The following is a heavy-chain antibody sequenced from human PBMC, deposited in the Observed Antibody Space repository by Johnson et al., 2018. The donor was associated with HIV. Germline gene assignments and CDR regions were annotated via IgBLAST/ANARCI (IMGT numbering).Heavy chain of an antibody. D-gene: IGHD5-12*01. V-gene: IGHV3-11*04. CDR2: ISSSGSIT. J-gene: IGHJ3*02. CDR3: ARGRGYSGYDPPAAFDI. Sequence: QVQLMESGGGLVKPGGSLRLSCAASGFTFSDFYISWIRQAPGKGLEWISYISSSGSITYYADSVKGRFTISRDNSKNTLYLQMNSLRAEDTAVYYCARGRGYSGYDPPAAFDIWGQGTMVTVSS. CDR1: GFTFSDFY.